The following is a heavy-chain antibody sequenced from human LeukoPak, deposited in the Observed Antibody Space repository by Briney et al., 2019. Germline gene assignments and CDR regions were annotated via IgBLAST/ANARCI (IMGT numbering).Heavy chain of an antibody. CDR3: AREIPALDH. J-gene: IGHJ4*01. CDR1: GFTFSSYE. Sequence: GGSLRLSCAASGFTFSSYEMNWVRQAPGEGPEWISHISNNGSVVSYADSVKGRFTVSRDNAKNSLFLQMNSLRVEDTAVYYCAREIPALDHWGQGTLVTASA. V-gene: IGHV3-48*03. D-gene: IGHD2-21*01. CDR2: ISNNGSVV.